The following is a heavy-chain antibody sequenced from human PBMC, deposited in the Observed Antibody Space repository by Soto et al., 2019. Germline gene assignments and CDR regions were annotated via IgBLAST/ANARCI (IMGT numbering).Heavy chain of an antibody. V-gene: IGHV3-13*01. J-gene: IGHJ4*02. CDR2: IGTAGDT. CDR1: GFTFSSYD. D-gene: IGHD2-2*01. Sequence: EVQLVESGGGLVQPGGSLRLSCAASGFTFSSYDMHWVRQATGKGLEWVSAIGTAGDTYYPGSVKGRFTISRENAKNSLYLQMNSLRAGDTAVYYCARRSENCSSTSCRRDFDYWGQGTLVTVSS. CDR3: ARRSENCSSTSCRRDFDY.